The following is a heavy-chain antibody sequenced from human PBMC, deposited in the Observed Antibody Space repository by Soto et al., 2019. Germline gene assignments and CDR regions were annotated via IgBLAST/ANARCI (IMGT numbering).Heavy chain of an antibody. CDR1: GYSISSSNW. Sequence: SETLSLTCAVSGYSISSSNWWGWIRQPPGKGLEWIGYIYYSGSTYYNPSLKSRVTMSVDTSKNQFSLELSSVTAVDTAVYYCARITGTKKRPYFDYWGQGTLVTVSS. J-gene: IGHJ4*02. V-gene: IGHV4-28*01. CDR3: ARITGTKKRPYFDY. CDR2: IYYSGST. D-gene: IGHD1-20*01.